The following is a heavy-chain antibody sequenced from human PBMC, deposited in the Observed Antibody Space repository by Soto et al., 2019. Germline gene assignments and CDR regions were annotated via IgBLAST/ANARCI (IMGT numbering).Heavy chain of an antibody. J-gene: IGHJ6*02. CDR2: IYYSGST. D-gene: IGHD3-22*01. Sequence: SETLSLTCTVSGGSISSYYWSWIRQPPGKGLEWIGYIYYSGSTNYNPSLKSRVTISVDTSKNQFSLKLSSVTAADTAVYYCAREPYYYDSSGYYGYYYYGMDVWGQGTTVTVSS. CDR1: GGSISSYY. CDR3: AREPYYYDSSGYYGYYYYGMDV. V-gene: IGHV4-59*12.